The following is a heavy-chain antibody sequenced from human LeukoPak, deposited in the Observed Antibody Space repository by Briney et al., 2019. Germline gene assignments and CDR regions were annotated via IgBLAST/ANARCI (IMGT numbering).Heavy chain of an antibody. CDR2: ISSSSSYT. J-gene: IGHJ4*02. CDR3: ARLPDYGGNLRYFDY. Sequence: GGSLRLSCAASGFTFSDYYMSWIRQAPGKGLEWVSYISSSSSYTNYADSVKGRFTISRDNAKISLYLQMNSLRAEDTAVYYCARLPDYGGNLRYFDYWGQGTLVTVSS. D-gene: IGHD4-23*01. V-gene: IGHV3-11*06. CDR1: GFTFSDYY.